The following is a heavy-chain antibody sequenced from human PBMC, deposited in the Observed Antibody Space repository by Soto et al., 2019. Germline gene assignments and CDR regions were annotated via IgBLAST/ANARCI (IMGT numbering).Heavy chain of an antibody. D-gene: IGHD3-22*01. J-gene: IGHJ5*02. CDR2: IYYSGST. Sequence: LVILSLTCPFSGFSVSSGVDYLSWLRPPPAQGLEGIGYIYYSGSTNYNPSLKSRVTISVDTSKNQFSLKLTSVTAADTAVYYCARGSYYDSSGYSWFDPWGQGNLVTFFS. V-gene: IGHV4-61*08. CDR3: ARGSYYDSSGYSWFDP. CDR1: GFSVSSGVDY.